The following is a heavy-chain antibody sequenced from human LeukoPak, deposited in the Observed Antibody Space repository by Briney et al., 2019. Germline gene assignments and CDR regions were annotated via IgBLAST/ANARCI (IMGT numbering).Heavy chain of an antibody. CDR2: ISHDGSNK. D-gene: IGHD2-2*01. J-gene: IGHJ4*02. Sequence: PGRSLRLSCAASGFTFSSYAMHWVRQAPGKGLEWVAVISHDGSNKYYADSVKGRFTISRDNSKNTLYLQMNSLRAEDTAVYYCARGQFVVVPAASFPFDYWGQGTLVTVSS. V-gene: IGHV3-30-3*01. CDR3: ARGQFVVVPAASFPFDY. CDR1: GFTFSSYA.